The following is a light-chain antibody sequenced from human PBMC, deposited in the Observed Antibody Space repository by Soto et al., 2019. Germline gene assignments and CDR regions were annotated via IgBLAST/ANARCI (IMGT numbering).Light chain of an antibody. Sequence: EIVMTQSPATLSVSPGERASLSCRASQSVNRNLAWYQQKPGQAPRILIYAASTRATGVPGRFSGSGSRTEFTLTISSLQSEDFAVYYCQQYNKWPYTFGQGTKVEIK. CDR3: QQYNKWPYT. CDR1: QSVNRN. V-gene: IGKV3-15*01. J-gene: IGKJ2*01. CDR2: AAS.